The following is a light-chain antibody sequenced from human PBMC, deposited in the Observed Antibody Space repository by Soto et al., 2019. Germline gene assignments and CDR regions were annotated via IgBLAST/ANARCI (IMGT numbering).Light chain of an antibody. CDR3: QQYNSWPLT. CDR1: QSVGSD. Sequence: EIMLTLSPATLPVSPGEKAAPSCWASQSVGSDLAWYQQKPGKAPRLVXYNIFTRATGVPTRISGSGSGTEFTLTISSLQSEDFEVYYCQQYNSWPLTFGGGTKVDIK. V-gene: IGKV3D-15*01. CDR2: NIF. J-gene: IGKJ4*01.